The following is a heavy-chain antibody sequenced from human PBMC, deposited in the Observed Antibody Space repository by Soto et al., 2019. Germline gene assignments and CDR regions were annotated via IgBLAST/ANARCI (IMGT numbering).Heavy chain of an antibody. Sequence: SETLSLTCTVSGGSISSSSYYWGWIRQPPGKGLEWIGSIYYSGSTYYNPSLKSRVTISVDTSKNQFSLELNSVTAADTAVYYRASFNLGYCSGGTCSYWGQGTLVTVSS. V-gene: IGHV4-39*01. D-gene: IGHD2-15*01. CDR2: IYYSGST. CDR3: ASFNLGYCSGGTCSY. J-gene: IGHJ4*02. CDR1: GGSISSSSYY.